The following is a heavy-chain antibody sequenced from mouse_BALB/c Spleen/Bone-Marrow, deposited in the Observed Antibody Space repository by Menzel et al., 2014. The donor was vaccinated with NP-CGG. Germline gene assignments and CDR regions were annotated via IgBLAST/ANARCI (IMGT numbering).Heavy chain of an antibody. D-gene: IGHD2-3*01. CDR3: ARRGWYYAMDY. CDR2: ISNGGGST. V-gene: IGHV5-12*02. Sequence: EVQLVESGGGLVQPGGSLKLSCATSGFTFSDYYMYWVRQTPEKRLEWVAYISNGGGSTYYPDTVKGRFTISRDNAKNTLYLQMSRLKSEDTAMYYCARRGWYYAMDYWGQGTSVTASS. J-gene: IGHJ4*01. CDR1: GFTFSDYY.